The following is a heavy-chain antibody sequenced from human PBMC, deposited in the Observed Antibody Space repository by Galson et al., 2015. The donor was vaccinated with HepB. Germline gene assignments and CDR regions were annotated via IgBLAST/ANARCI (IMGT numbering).Heavy chain of an antibody. CDR3: ARGSPTSFYHYYMDV. J-gene: IGHJ6*03. CDR2: ISPTNIST. V-gene: IGHV3-23*01. D-gene: IGHD2/OR15-2a*01. CDR1: GLTLDASD. Sequence: SLRLSCAASGLTLDASDISWVRQAPGRALQRLPAISPTNISTHTVTPMEGRFTISSQKPKNVVVLQMKRLKVEDTAVYYCARGSPTSFYHYYMDVWGKGATVTVSS.